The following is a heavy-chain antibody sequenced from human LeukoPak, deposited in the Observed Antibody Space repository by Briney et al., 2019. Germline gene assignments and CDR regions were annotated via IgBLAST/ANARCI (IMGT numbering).Heavy chain of an antibody. CDR2: IGSGGGTK. V-gene: IGHV3-48*03. D-gene: IGHD6-13*01. CDR3: ARIGAGSSRDY. CDR1: GFIFSSYE. Sequence: PGGSLRLSCAASGFIFSSYEMNWVRQAPGKGLEWVSYIGSGGGTKYYANSVKGRFTISRDNGKYSLYLQMNSLRAEDTAVYYCARIGAGSSRDYWGQGTLVTVST. J-gene: IGHJ4*02.